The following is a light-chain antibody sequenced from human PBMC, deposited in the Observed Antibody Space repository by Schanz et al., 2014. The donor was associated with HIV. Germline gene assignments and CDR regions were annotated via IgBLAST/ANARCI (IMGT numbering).Light chain of an antibody. CDR2: GAS. Sequence: EIVMTQSPATLSVSPGERATLSCRAGQSVSSNLAWYQQKPGQAPRLLIYGASTRATGTPARFSGSGSGTEFTLTISSLQSEDFAVYYCQQYNYWPPKVTFGGGTKVEI. CDR3: QQYNYWPPKVT. J-gene: IGKJ4*01. CDR1: QSVSSN. V-gene: IGKV3-15*01.